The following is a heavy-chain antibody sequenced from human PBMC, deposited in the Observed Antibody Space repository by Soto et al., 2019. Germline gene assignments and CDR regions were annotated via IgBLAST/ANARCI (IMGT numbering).Heavy chain of an antibody. CDR3: ARWVDVVNNFDY. V-gene: IGHV4-4*02. J-gene: IGHJ4*01. Sequence: SETLSLTCAVSGGSISSSNWWSWVRQPPGKGLEWIGEIYHGGSTNYNPSLKSRVTISVDKSKNQFSLKLTSVTAADTAVHYCARWVDVVNNFDYWGHGTMVTVSS. CDR2: IYHGGST. D-gene: IGHD3-22*01. CDR1: GGSISSSNW.